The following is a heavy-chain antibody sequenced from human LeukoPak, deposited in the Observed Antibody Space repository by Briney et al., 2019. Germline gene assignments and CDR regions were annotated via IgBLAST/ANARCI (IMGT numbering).Heavy chain of an antibody. CDR2: ITGSGA. CDR1: GFTFRTYA. CDR3: AKDAGSGIETDY. V-gene: IGHV3-23*01. Sequence: GRSLRLSCVVSGFTFRTYAMRWVRQAPGKGLEWVSTITGSGAYFADSVKGRFTISRDNSKNTLYLQMNSLRAEDTALYFCAKDAGSGIETDYWGQGTQVTVSS. D-gene: IGHD2-15*01. J-gene: IGHJ4*02.